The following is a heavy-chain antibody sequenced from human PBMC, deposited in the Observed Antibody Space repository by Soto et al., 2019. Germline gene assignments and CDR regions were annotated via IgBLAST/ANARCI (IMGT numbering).Heavy chain of an antibody. CDR3: ARVEAVAGLYNYHGLDV. D-gene: IGHD6-19*01. V-gene: IGHV1-69*12. J-gene: IGHJ6*02. CDR1: GGTFSNYA. CDR2: IVPIFGTT. Sequence: QVQLVQSGAEVKKPGSSVKVSCKVSGGTFSNYAIDWVRLPPGHGLEWMGGIVPIFGTTYYTQKFQGRATIIADDSTTTAYLEMSSLRSEDTAIYYCARVEAVAGLYNYHGLDVWGQGTAVTVSS.